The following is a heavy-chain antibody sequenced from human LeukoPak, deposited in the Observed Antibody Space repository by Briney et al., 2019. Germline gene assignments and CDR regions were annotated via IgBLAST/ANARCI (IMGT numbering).Heavy chain of an antibody. CDR2: IYYSGST. CDR3: ASSSYNSGSYYFFY. J-gene: IGHJ4*02. D-gene: IGHD3-10*01. V-gene: IGHV4-31*03. CDR1: GGSISSGGYS. Sequence: PSETLSLTCTVSGGSISSGGYSWSWIRQHPGKGLEWIGYIYYSGSTYYNPSLKSRVTISVDTPKNHFSLKLSSVTAADTAVYYCASSSYNSGSYYFFYWGQGTLVTVSS.